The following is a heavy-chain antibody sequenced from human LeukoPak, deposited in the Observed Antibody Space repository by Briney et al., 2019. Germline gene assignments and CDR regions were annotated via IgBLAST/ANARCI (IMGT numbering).Heavy chain of an antibody. V-gene: IGHV1-2*02. CDR1: GYTFTGYY. CDR3: ARVGCDILTGYYRGPSLRFDP. J-gene: IGHJ5*02. CDR2: INPNSGGT. D-gene: IGHD3-9*01. Sequence: GASVKVSCKASGYTFTGYYMHWVRQAPGQGLEWMGWINPNSGGTNYAQKFQGRVTMTRDTSISTAYMELSRLRSDDTAVYYCARVGCDILTGYYRGPSLRFDPWGQGTLVTVSS.